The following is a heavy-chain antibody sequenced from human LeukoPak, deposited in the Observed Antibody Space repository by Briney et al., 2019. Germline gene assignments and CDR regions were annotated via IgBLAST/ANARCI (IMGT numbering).Heavy chain of an antibody. CDR3: AQLSGYTYSGSGPTYYYYYYMDV. J-gene: IGHJ6*03. Sequence: SETLSLTCTISGGSISSSSYYWGWIRQPPGKGLEWIGSIYYSGSTYYNPSLKSRVTISVDTSKNQFSLKLSSVTAADTAVYYCAQLSGYTYSGSGPTYYYYYYMDVWGKGTTVTVSS. CDR2: IYYSGST. D-gene: IGHD5-12*01. CDR1: GGSISSSSYY. V-gene: IGHV4-39*01.